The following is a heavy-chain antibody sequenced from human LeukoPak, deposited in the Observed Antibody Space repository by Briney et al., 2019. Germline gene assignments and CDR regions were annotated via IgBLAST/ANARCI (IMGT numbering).Heavy chain of an antibody. CDR2: INPNSGGT. D-gene: IGHD3-3*01. CDR1: GYTFTGYY. J-gene: IGHJ6*03. V-gene: IGHV1-2*02. CDR3: ARVFEFWSGYSRTDDMDV. Sequence: ASVTVSCTASGYTFTGYYMHWVRQAPGQGLERMGWINPNSGGTNYAQRCHSSVTMTRDTSISTAYMELSRLRSDDTAVYYCARVFEFWSGYSRTDDMDVWGKGTTVTVSS.